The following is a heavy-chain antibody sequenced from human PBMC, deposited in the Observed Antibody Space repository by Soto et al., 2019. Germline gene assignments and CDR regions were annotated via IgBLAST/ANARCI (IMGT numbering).Heavy chain of an antibody. V-gene: IGHV3-23*01. CDR2: ISGSGGST. D-gene: IGHD3-10*01. J-gene: IGHJ4*02. CDR3: AKDPRVVRGLTRGVLTPTFDY. Sequence: EVQLLESGGGLVQPGGSLRLSCAASGFTFSRYAMSWVRQAPGKGLEWVSAISGSGGSTYYADSVKGRFTISRDNSKNTLYLQMNSLRAEDTAVYYCAKDPRVVRGLTRGVLTPTFDYWGQGTLVTVSS. CDR1: GFTFSRYA.